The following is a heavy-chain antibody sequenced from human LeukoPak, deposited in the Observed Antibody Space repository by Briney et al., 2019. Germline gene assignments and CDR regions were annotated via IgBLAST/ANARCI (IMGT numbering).Heavy chain of an antibody. Sequence: ASVKVSCKASGGTFSSYAISWVRQAPGQGLEWMGGIIPIFGTANYAQKFQGRVTITTDESTSTAYMELSSLRSEDTAVYYCARVPLPTIFGVVEYYYMDVWGKGTRVTVSS. J-gene: IGHJ6*03. CDR2: IIPIFGTA. CDR1: GGTFSSYA. D-gene: IGHD3-3*01. V-gene: IGHV1-69*05. CDR3: ARVPLPTIFGVVEYYYMDV.